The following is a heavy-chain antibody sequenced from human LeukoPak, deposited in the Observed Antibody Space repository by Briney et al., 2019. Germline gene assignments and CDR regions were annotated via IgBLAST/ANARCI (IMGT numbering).Heavy chain of an antibody. J-gene: IGHJ5*02. V-gene: IGHV1-69*05. D-gene: IGHD1-1*01. Sequence: SVKVSCKVAGGTINNFAISWVRQAPGQGLEWMGGIIPIFGTANYAQKFQGRVTITTDESTSTAYMELSSLRSEDTAVYYCATSRGDNWNDGVSYDWFDPWGQGTLVTVSS. CDR2: IIPIFGTA. CDR1: GGTINNFA. CDR3: ATSRGDNWNDGVSYDWFDP.